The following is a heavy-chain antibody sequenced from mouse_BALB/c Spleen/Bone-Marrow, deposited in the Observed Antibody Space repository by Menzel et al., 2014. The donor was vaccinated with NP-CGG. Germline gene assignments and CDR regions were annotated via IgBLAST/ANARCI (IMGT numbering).Heavy chain of an antibody. Sequence: VQLQQSGAELARPGASVKLSCRASGYTLTTYTMHWVKQRPGQGLEWIGYINPSSGYTYFNQKFKDKATLTADKSSSAAYLQLSSVTSEDSAAYYCARVEGNYDAMDYWGQGTSVTVSA. CDR3: ARVEGNYDAMDY. D-gene: IGHD2-1*01. V-gene: IGHV1-4*01. J-gene: IGHJ4*01. CDR1: GYTLTTYT. CDR2: INPSSGYT.